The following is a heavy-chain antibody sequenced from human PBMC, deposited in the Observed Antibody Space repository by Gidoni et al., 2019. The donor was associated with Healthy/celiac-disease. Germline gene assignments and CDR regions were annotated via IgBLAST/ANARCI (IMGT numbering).Heavy chain of an antibody. J-gene: IGHJ4*02. D-gene: IGHD3-22*01. V-gene: IGHV3-9*01. CDR2: ISWNSGSI. Sequence: EVQLVESGGGLVQPGRSLRLSCAASGFTFADYAMHCGRQAPGKGLEWVSGISWNSGSIGYADSVKGRFTISRDNAKNSLYLQMNSLRAEDTALYYCAKDYYDSSGYLHYFDYWGQGTLVTVSS. CDR3: AKDYYDSSGYLHYFDY. CDR1: GFTFADYA.